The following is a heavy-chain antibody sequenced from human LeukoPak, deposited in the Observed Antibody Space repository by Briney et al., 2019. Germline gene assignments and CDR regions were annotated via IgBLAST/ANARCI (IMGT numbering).Heavy chain of an antibody. CDR1: ARSITTSRYY. Sequence: SETLSLKRTIYARSITTSRYYRGRIRQPPGKRLEWIAIIYYSGSTYYNLSPKCRVTISLDTSKNQFSLKLCSVHHAHTAVYYFSIAFRSRYFDFLGRGSLVSVSS. CDR3: SIAFRSRYFDF. J-gene: IGHJ2*01. V-gene: IGHV4-39*01. D-gene: IGHD2-15*01. CDR2: IYYSGST.